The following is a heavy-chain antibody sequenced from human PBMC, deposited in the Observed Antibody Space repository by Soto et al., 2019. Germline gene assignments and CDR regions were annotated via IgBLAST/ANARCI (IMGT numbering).Heavy chain of an antibody. CDR1: GYTFTGYA. CDR2: INACNGNT. Sequence: QVQLVQSGAEEKKPGASVKVSCKASGYTFTGYAMHWVRQAPGQRLEWMGWINACNGNTKYSQKFQGRVTITRDTSASTAYMELSSLRSEDTAVYYCARAVAVPADFDYWGQGTLGTVSS. V-gene: IGHV1-3*05. D-gene: IGHD6-19*01. J-gene: IGHJ4*02. CDR3: ARAVAVPADFDY.